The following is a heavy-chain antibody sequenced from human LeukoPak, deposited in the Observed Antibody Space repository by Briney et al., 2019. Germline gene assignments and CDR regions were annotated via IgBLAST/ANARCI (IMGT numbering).Heavy chain of an antibody. CDR3: AKVGGDYYDSSGHYFAAFDI. Sequence: PGGSLRLSCAASGFTFSSYAMSWVRQAPGKGLEWVSAISGSGGSKYYADSVKGRFTISRDNSKNTLYLQMNSLRAEDTAVYYCAKVGGDYYDSSGHYFAAFDIWGQGTMVTVSS. CDR2: ISGSGGSK. J-gene: IGHJ3*02. D-gene: IGHD3-22*01. V-gene: IGHV3-23*01. CDR1: GFTFSSYA.